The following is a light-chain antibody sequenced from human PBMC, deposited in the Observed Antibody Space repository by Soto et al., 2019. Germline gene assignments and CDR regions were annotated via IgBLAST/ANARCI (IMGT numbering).Light chain of an antibody. Sequence: DVQMTQSPSSLSASVGDRITITCRASQGIRSALGWYQQKPGKAPERLIYAASTLHRGIPSRFSGSGSGTEFPLTITSLRAEDFATYYGLQPDSYPRTCGGGTRVDI. CDR3: LQPDSYPRT. CDR1: QGIRSA. V-gene: IGKV1-17*01. CDR2: AAS. J-gene: IGKJ4*01.